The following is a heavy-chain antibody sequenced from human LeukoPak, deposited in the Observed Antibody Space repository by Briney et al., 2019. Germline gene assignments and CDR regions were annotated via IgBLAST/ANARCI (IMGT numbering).Heavy chain of an antibody. V-gene: IGHV1-8*03. CDR1: GYSFSDYD. Sequence: EASVKVSCKASGYSFSDYDINWVRQAPGQGLEWMGWMTPDNGNTGNTEKFQGRITLTMDTSITTAYMELHTLTSEDTAMYYCARGILVSGEFHDAFNIWGQGTLVTVSS. J-gene: IGHJ3*02. D-gene: IGHD4-17*01. CDR3: ARGILVSGEFHDAFNI. CDR2: MTPDNGNT.